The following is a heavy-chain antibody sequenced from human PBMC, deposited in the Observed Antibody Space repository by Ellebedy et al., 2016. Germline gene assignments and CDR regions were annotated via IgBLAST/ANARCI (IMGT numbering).Heavy chain of an antibody. CDR2: INQDGGEK. J-gene: IGHJ6*03. D-gene: IGHD4-11*01. CDR1: GFTFSAYY. CDR3: ARVTRFYMDV. Sequence: GESLKISXAASGFTFSAYYMTWVRQAPGKGLEWVANINQDGGEKYYVDSVKGRFTISRDNAKSSLYLQMNSLRVEDTAVYYCARVTRFYMDVWGKGTTVTVSS. V-gene: IGHV3-7*01.